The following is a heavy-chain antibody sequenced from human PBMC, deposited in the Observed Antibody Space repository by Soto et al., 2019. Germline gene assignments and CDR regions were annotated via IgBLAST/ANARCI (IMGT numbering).Heavy chain of an antibody. J-gene: IGHJ6*02. V-gene: IGHV1-69*13. CDR2: IIPIFGTA. D-gene: IGHD6-19*01. CDR3: AQSGYSSGNYYYYGMDV. Sequence: SVKVSCKAPGGTFSSYSISWVRHAPGQGLEWMGGIIPIFGTANYAQKFQGRVTITADESTSTAYMELSSLRSEDTAVYYCAQSGYSSGNYYYYGMDVWGQGTTVTVSS. CDR1: GGTFSSYS.